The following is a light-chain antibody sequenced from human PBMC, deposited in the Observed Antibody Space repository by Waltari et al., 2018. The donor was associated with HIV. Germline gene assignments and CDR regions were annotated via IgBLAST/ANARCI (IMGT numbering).Light chain of an antibody. CDR3: ATWDSSLGGYI. CDR2: ANN. CDR1: ASDIGSND. V-gene: IGLV1-51*01. Sequence: QSVLTQPPSVSAAPGQKVTIPCSGTASDIGSNDVSWYQQVPGTAPKVVIYANNDRPSEIPDRFAGSKSGTAATLGITGLQTGDDAVYYCATWDSSLGGYIFGSGTKVTVL. J-gene: IGLJ1*01.